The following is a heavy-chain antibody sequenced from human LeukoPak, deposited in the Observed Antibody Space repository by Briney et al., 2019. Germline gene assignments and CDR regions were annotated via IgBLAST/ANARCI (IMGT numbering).Heavy chain of an antibody. CDR3: ASLVLPLSGPDY. V-gene: IGHV3-74*01. J-gene: IGHJ4*02. Sequence: TGGSLRLSCAASGLTFSSYWMHWVRQAPGKGLVWVSRINSDGSSTSYADSVKGRFTISRDNAKNTLYLQMNSLRAEDTAVYYCASLVLPLSGPDYWGQGTLVTVSS. CDR2: INSDGSST. D-gene: IGHD1-1*01. CDR1: GLTFSSYW.